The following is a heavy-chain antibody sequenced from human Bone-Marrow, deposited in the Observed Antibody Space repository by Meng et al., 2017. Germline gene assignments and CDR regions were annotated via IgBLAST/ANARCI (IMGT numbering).Heavy chain of an antibody. V-gene: IGHV3-21*01. Sequence: EVRLGESGGVLVKPGGSLRLSCAASVFTFSNAWMSWVRQAPGKGLEWVSSISSSSSYIYYADSVKGRFTISRDNAKNSLYLQMNSLRAEDTAVYYCARDRSSGWPIDYWGQGTLVTVSS. CDR1: VFTFSNAW. CDR3: ARDRSSGWPIDY. CDR2: ISSSSSYI. D-gene: IGHD6-19*01. J-gene: IGHJ4*02.